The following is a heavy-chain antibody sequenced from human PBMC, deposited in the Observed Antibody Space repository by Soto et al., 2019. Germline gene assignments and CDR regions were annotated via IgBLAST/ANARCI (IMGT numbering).Heavy chain of an antibody. CDR1: GGSISSYY. CDR3: ARGGDHSYDSGGPDAFDI. CDR2: IYYSGST. J-gene: IGHJ3*02. Sequence: PSETLSLTCTVSGGSISSYYWSWIRQPPGKGLEWIGYIYYSGSTNYNPSLKSRVTISVDTSKNQFSLKLSSVTAADTAVYYWARGGDHSYDSGGPDAFDIWGQGTRVTVSS. V-gene: IGHV4-59*01. D-gene: IGHD3-22*01.